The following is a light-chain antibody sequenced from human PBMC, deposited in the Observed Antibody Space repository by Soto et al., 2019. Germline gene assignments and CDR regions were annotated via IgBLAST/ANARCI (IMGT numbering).Light chain of an antibody. CDR3: SSFTDTSTLEV. Sequence: QSALTQPASVSGSPGQSITISCTGTSSDVGGSIYVSWYQQHPGKAPKLIISEVSNRPSGVSNRLSGSKSGNTASLTISGLQAEDEADYYCSSFTDTSTLEVFGTWTKVTVL. J-gene: IGLJ1*01. CDR2: EVS. V-gene: IGLV2-14*01. CDR1: SSDVGGSIY.